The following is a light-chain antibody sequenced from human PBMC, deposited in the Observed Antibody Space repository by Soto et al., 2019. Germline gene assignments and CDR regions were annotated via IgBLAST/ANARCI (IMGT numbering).Light chain of an antibody. V-gene: IGKV3-15*01. J-gene: IGKJ1*01. Sequence: EIGMTQSPGTLSLSPGDTATLSCRASQSLGSDLAWYQQKPGQAPRLLIFAASARPTGIPARISGSGSGTEFTLTISSLRSEDFAVYFCQQYYNWPRTFCQGTKVDIK. CDR2: AAS. CDR3: QQYYNWPRT. CDR1: QSLGSD.